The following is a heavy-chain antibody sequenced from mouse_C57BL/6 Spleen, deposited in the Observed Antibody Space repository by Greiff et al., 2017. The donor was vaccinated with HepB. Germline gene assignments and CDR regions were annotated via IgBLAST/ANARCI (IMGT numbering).Heavy chain of an antibody. CDR1: GYTFTSYW. V-gene: IGHV1-69*01. Sequence: VQLQQSGAELVMPGASVKLSCKASGYTFTSYWMHWVKQRPGQGLEWIGEIDPSDSYTNYNQKFKGKSTLTVDKSSSTAYMQLRSLTSEDSAVYYCARGESAWFAYWGQGTLVTVSA. CDR3: ARGESAWFAY. CDR2: IDPSDSYT. J-gene: IGHJ3*01.